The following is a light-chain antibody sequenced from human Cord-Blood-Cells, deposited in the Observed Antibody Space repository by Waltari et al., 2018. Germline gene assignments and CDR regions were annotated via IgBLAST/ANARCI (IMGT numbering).Light chain of an antibody. CDR1: QSISSY. CDR2: AAF. Sequence: DIQMTQSPSSLSASVGDRVTITCRASQSISSYLNWYQQKPGKAPKLLIYAAFSLHSGVPSRFSGSGSGTDFTLTSSSLQPEDFATYDCQQSYSTLFTFGPGTKVDIK. V-gene: IGKV1-39*01. J-gene: IGKJ3*01. CDR3: QQSYSTLFT.